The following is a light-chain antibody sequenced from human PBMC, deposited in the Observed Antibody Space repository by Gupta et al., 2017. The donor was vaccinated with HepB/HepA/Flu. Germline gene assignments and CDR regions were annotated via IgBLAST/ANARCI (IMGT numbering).Light chain of an antibody. Sequence: QSVLTPPPSVSGAPGQRVTISCTGSSSNIGAGYDVHWYQQLPGTAPKLLIYGLNNRPSGVPDRFSASKSGTSASLAITGLLAEDEADYYCQSNDNRRNCWVFGGGTKLTVL. CDR2: GLN. CDR3: QSNDNRRNCWV. CDR1: SSNIGAGYD. V-gene: IGLV1-40*01. J-gene: IGLJ3*02.